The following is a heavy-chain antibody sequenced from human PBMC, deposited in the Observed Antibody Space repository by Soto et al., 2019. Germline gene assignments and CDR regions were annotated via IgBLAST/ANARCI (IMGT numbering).Heavy chain of an antibody. CDR2: IYYSGST. D-gene: IGHD5-12*01. CDR1: GCSISSYY. Sequence: SETLSLTCTFSGCSISSYYWSWIRQPPGKGLEWIGYIYYSGSTNYNPSLKSRVTISVDTSKNQFSLKLSSVTAADTAVYYCASLGYSGYDWEDYYYMDVWGKGTTVTVSS. J-gene: IGHJ6*03. V-gene: IGHV4-59*08. CDR3: ASLGYSGYDWEDYYYMDV.